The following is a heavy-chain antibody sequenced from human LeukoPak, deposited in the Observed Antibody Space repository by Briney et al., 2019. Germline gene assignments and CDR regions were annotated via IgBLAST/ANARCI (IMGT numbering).Heavy chain of an antibody. CDR3: AKDNYDFWSGPDY. Sequence: GGSLRLSCAASGFTFSSYSMNWVRQAPGKGLGWVSGISDSGGSTYYADSVRGRFTISRDNSKNTLYLQMNSLRAGDTAIYYCAKDNYDFWSGPDYWGQGTLVTVSS. J-gene: IGHJ4*02. CDR2: ISDSGGST. CDR1: GFTFSSYS. D-gene: IGHD3-3*01. V-gene: IGHV3-23*01.